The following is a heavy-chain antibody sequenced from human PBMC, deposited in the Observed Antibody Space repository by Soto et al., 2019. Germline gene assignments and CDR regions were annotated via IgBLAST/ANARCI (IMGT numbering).Heavy chain of an antibody. V-gene: IGHV1-18*04. CDR3: ARVGGSYYFDY. D-gene: IGHD1-26*01. CDR2: ISAYNGNI. CDR1: GYICTIYG. J-gene: IGHJ4*02. Sequence: SVKVSCKASGYICTIYGISGVVQAPGQGLEWMGWISAYNGNINYAQKLQGRVTMTTDTSTSTAYMELRSPRSDDTAVYYCARVGGSYYFDYWSQGTLVTVSS.